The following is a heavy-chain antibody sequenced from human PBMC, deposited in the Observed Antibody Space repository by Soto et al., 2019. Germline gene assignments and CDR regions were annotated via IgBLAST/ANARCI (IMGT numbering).Heavy chain of an antibody. V-gene: IGHV1-69*13. CDR3: ARSDYDFWSGLLDY. CDR2: IIPIFGTA. J-gene: IGHJ4*02. Sequence: ASVKVSCKASGGTFSSYAISWVRQAPGQGLEWMGGIIPIFGTANYAQKFQGRVTITADESTSTAYMELSSLRSEDTAVYYCARSDYDFWSGLLDYWGQGTLVTVSS. D-gene: IGHD3-3*01. CDR1: GGTFSSYA.